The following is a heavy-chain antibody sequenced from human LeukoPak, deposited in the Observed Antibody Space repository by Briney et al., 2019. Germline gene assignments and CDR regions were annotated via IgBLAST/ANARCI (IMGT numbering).Heavy chain of an antibody. Sequence: PGGSLRLSCAASGFTFSSCWMHWVRQAPGKGLVWVSRIKSDGSTTTYADSVKGRFTISRDNAKNTLYLQMNSLRAEDTAVYYCARVVDTHFDYWDQGTLATVTS. CDR1: GFTFSSCW. J-gene: IGHJ4*02. V-gene: IGHV3-74*01. CDR2: IKSDGSTT. D-gene: IGHD5-18*01. CDR3: ARVVDTHFDY.